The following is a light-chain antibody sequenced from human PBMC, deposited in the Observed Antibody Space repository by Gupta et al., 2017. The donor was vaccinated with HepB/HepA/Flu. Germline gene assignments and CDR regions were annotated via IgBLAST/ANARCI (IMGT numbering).Light chain of an antibody. J-gene: IGLJ1*01. CDR3: QVWDTSSGVRPV. Sequence: SLVLTQPHSVSAAAGETTSTTCAGNNIGRKKVNWYRQKPGQAPVLVVHVGSDRPSGIPERFSDSNSGNTATLTINRVEAGDEADYYCQVWDTSSGVRPVFGSGTTVTVL. CDR1: NIGRKK. V-gene: IGLV3-21*02. CDR2: VGS.